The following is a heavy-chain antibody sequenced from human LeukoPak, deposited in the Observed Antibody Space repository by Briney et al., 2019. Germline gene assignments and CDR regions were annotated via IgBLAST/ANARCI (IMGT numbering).Heavy chain of an antibody. CDR3: ARGVSDFWSPYYYMDV. D-gene: IGHD3-3*01. V-gene: IGHV4-61*02. Sequence: SETLSLTCTVSGGSVNSGSYYWTWIRQPAGKGLEWIGRMYTTGSTNYNPSLRSRVTISSDAAENQFSLKLSSVTAADTAMYYCARGVSDFWSPYYYMDVWGKGTTVTVSS. CDR1: GGSVNSGSYY. J-gene: IGHJ6*03. CDR2: MYTTGST.